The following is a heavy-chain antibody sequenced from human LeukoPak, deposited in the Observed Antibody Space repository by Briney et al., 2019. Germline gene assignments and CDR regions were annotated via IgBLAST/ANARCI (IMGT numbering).Heavy chain of an antibody. D-gene: IGHD2-2*01. V-gene: IGHV1-18*04. Sequence: ASVKVSCKASGYTFTSYGINWVRQAPGQGPEWMGWISAYNDNTNYAQKYQGRVTMTTDTSTSTAYMEVRSLRSDDTAVYYCARARLVRGWFDSWGQGTLVTVSS. J-gene: IGHJ5*01. CDR2: ISAYNDNT. CDR3: ARARLVRGWFDS. CDR1: GYTFTSYG.